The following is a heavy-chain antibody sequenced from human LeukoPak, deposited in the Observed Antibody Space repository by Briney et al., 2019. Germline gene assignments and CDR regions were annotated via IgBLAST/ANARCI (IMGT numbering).Heavy chain of an antibody. Sequence: SETLSLTCTVSGGSISTYCWSWIRQPAGKGLEWIGRIYTSGSTNYNPSLKSRVTMSVDTSKNQFSLKLSSVTAADTAVYYCARGLLWFLDAFDIWGQGTMVTVSS. J-gene: IGHJ3*02. CDR3: ARGLLWFLDAFDI. V-gene: IGHV4-4*07. CDR2: IYTSGST. D-gene: IGHD5-18*01. CDR1: GGSISTYC.